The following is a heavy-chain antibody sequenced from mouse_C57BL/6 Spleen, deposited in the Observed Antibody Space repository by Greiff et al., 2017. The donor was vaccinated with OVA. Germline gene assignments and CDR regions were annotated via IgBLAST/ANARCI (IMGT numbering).Heavy chain of an antibody. CDR1: GFSFNTYA. CDR2: IRSKSNNYAT. CDR3: VVEDYAMDY. V-gene: IGHV10-1*01. Sequence: EAGGGLVQPKGSLKLSCAASGFSFNTYAMNWVRQAPGKGLEWVARIRSKSNNYATYYADSVKDRFTISRDDSESMLYLQMNNLKTEDTAMYYCVVEDYAMDYWGQGTSVTVSS. J-gene: IGHJ4*01.